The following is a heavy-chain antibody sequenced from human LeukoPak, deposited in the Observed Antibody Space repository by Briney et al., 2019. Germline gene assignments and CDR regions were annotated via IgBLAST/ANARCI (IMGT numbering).Heavy chain of an antibody. V-gene: IGHV4-30-2*03. CDR2: IYHSGST. J-gene: IGHJ5*02. D-gene: IGHD1-26*01. Sequence: SQTLSLTCAVSGGSISSGGYSWSWMRQPPGKGLEWIGYIYHSGSTYYNPSLKSRVTMSVDTSKNQFSLRLTSVTAADTAVYYCTRHLPGATWFDPWGQGTQVTVSS. CDR1: GGSISSGGYS. CDR3: TRHLPGATWFDP.